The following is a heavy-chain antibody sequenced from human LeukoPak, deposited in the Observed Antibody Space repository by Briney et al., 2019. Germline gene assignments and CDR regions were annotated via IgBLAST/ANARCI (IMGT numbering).Heavy chain of an antibody. D-gene: IGHD5-18*01. V-gene: IGHV2-5*02. CDR3: APINEVAAMVPFDY. J-gene: IGHJ4*02. Sequence: ESGPTLVNPTQTLTLTCTFSGFSLRTSGVGVGWMRQPTGKALEWLAVIHWDDDSRYNPSLISRLTITKDTSKNQVVLKMTNLNAVDTATHYCAPINEVAAMVPFDYWGQGTLVTVSS. CDR2: IHWDDDS. CDR1: GFSLRTSGVG.